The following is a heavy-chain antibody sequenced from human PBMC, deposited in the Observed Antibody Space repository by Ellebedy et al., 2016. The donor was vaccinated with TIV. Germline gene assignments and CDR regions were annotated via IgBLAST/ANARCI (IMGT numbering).Heavy chain of an antibody. D-gene: IGHD3-22*01. CDR2: ISNTGSRT. CDR1: GFSFNSYA. CDR3: AKGRGGGSDSSAPRYYFDY. V-gene: IGHV3-23*01. J-gene: IGHJ4*02. Sequence: GESLKISCAASGFSFNSYAMSWVRQAPGKGLEWVSTISNTGSRTYYADSVEGRFIISRDNSKGTLFLQMNSLRAEDTAVYYCAKGRGGGSDSSAPRYYFDYWGLGTLVTVSS.